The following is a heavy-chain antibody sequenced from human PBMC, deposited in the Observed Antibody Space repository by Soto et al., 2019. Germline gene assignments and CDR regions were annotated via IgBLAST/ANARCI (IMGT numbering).Heavy chain of an antibody. CDR3: ARVRMYGKNYYGMDV. V-gene: IGHV4-31*11. D-gene: IGHD4-17*01. CDR2: IYYSGST. Sequence: PSETLSLTCAVSGGSISSGGYYWSWIRQNPGKGLEWIGYIYYSGSTYYNPSLKSRVTISVDTSKNQFSLKLSSVTAADTAVYYCARVRMYGKNYYGMDVWGQGTTVTVSS. J-gene: IGHJ6*02. CDR1: GGSISSGGYY.